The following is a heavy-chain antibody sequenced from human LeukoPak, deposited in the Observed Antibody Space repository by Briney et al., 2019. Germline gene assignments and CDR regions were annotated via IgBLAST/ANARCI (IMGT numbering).Heavy chain of an antibody. CDR1: GYTFTSYY. CDR2: INPNSGGT. J-gene: IGHJ6*02. CDR3: ARNILAPYYYYGMDV. V-gene: IGHV1-2*06. Sequence: ASVKVSCKASGYTFTSYYMHWVRQAPGQGLEWMGRINPNSGGTNYAQKSQGRVTMTRDTSISTAYMELSRLRSDDTAVYYCARNILAPYYYYGMDVWGQGTTVTVSS. D-gene: IGHD3-9*01.